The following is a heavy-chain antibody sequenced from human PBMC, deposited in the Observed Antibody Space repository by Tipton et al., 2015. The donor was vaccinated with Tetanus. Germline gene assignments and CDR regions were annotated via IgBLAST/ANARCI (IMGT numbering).Heavy chain of an antibody. CDR3: AREADCSGGICFSGDFDA. CDR1: GFIFSSYG. Sequence: SLRLSCAASGFIFSSYGIHWVRQAPGKGLEWLAVSWYDGTDKYYADSVKGRFTISRDNSKNTLYLQMNSLRAEDTALYYCAREADCSGGICFSGDFDAWGQGTQVTVSS. J-gene: IGHJ4*02. V-gene: IGHV3-33*01. D-gene: IGHD2-15*01. CDR2: SWYDGTDK.